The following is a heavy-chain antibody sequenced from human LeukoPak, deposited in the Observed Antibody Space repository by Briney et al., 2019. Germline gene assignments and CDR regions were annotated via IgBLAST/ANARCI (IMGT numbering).Heavy chain of an antibody. V-gene: IGHV1-3*01. CDR3: ALLAVAGKYYGMDV. Sequence: ASVKVSCKASEYAFTSYAMYWVRQAPGQRLEWMGWINAGNGNTKYSQKFQGRVTITRDTSASTAYMELSSLRSEDTAVYYCALLAVAGKYYGMDVWGQGTTVTVSS. CDR2: INAGNGNT. J-gene: IGHJ6*02. D-gene: IGHD6-19*01. CDR1: EYAFTSYA.